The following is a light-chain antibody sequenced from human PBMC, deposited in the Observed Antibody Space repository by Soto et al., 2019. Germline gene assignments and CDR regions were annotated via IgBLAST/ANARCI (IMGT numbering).Light chain of an antibody. CDR2: DAS. CDR3: QQRSNWPFT. CDR1: QSVSSSY. J-gene: IGKJ5*01. Sequence: IVLTQPPGTLSLSPWERATLSCRASQSVSSSYLAWYQQKPGQAPRLLIYDASNRATGIPARFSGSGSGTDFTLTISSLEPEDFAVYYCQQRSNWPFTFGQGTRLEIK. V-gene: IGKV3D-20*02.